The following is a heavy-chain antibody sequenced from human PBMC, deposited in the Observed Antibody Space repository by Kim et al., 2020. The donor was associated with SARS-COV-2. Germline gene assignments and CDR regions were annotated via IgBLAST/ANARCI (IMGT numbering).Heavy chain of an antibody. V-gene: IGHV4-34*01. CDR2: INHSGST. Sequence: SETLSLTCAVYGGSFSGYYWSWIRQPPGKGLEWIGEINHSGSTNYNPSLKSRVTISVDTSKNQFSLKLSSVTAADTAVYYCARGYGSGSYQPDWGQGTLVTVSS. CDR3: ARGYGSGSYQPD. D-gene: IGHD3-10*01. CDR1: GGSFSGYY. J-gene: IGHJ4*02.